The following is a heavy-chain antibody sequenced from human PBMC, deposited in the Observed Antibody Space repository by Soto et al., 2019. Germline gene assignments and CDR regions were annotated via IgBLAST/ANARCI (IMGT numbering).Heavy chain of an antibody. V-gene: IGHV1-69*13. Sequence: SVKVSCKASGGTFSSYAISWVQQAPGQGLEWMGGIIPIFGTANYAQKFQGRVTITADESTSTAYMELSSLRSEDTAVYYCARDQKIDYYYSGMDVWGQGTTVTGSS. J-gene: IGHJ6*02. CDR1: GGTFSSYA. CDR2: IIPIFGTA. D-gene: IGHD3-22*01. CDR3: ARDQKIDYYYSGMDV.